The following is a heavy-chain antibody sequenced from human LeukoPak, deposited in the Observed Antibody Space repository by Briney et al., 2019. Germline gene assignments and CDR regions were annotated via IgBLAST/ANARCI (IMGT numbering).Heavy chain of an antibody. CDR2: IIPIFGTA. J-gene: IGHJ4*02. V-gene: IGHV1-69*05. CDR1: GGTFSSYA. CDR3: ASFVRGSLTVKDGYNQSLILA. Sequence: SVKVSCKASGGTFSSYAIGWVRQAPGQGLEWMGGIIPIFGTANYAQKFQGRVTITTDESTSTAYMELSSLRSEDTAVYYCASFVRGSLTVKDGYNQSLILAWGQGTLVTVSS. D-gene: IGHD5-24*01.